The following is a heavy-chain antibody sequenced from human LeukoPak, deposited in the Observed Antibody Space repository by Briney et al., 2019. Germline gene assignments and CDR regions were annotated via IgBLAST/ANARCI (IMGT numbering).Heavy chain of an antibody. CDR2: ISWNSGRI. CDR1: GSTFDDYS. CDR3: AKDGKSGSFHDAFDI. J-gene: IGHJ3*02. Sequence: GGSLRLSCAASGSTFDDYSMHWVRQAPGKGLEWVSGISWNSGRIHYADSVKGRFTISRDNAKNSLYLQMNSLREEDTALYYCAKDGKSGSFHDAFDIWGQGTMVTVS. V-gene: IGHV3-9*01. D-gene: IGHD3-10*01.